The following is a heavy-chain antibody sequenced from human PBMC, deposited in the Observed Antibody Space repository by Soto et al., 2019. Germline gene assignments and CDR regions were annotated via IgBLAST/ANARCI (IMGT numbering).Heavy chain of an antibody. J-gene: IGHJ4*02. CDR3: APSQGYRVEYQMQYWAYFDS. Sequence: QVQLVESGGGVVRPGRSLRLSCAASGFIFRNYAMHWVRQAPGKGLEWVAGISYDGSKKYYADSVKGRFTISRDNSKNTLYLQMNNLRAEDAAAHFCAPSQGYRVEYQMQYWAYFDSWGQGTLVTVSS. CDR2: ISYDGSKK. V-gene: IGHV3-30-3*01. CDR1: GFIFRNYA. D-gene: IGHD2-2*02.